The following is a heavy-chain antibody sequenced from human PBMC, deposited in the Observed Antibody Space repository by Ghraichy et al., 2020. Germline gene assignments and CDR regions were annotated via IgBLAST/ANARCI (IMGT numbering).Heavy chain of an antibody. CDR3: ARGDDGSPDS. V-gene: IGHV3-33*05. J-gene: IGHJ4*02. Sequence: GGSLRLSCTGSGFPFSRYGFHWVRRAPGKGLEWVAVRSPDKETKFYADSVRGRFTISRDDSKTTLFLRMNNLRPEDTGIYYCARGDDGSPDSWGPGTQVIGSS. CDR2: RSPDKETK. D-gene: IGHD1-26*01. CDR1: GFPFSRYG.